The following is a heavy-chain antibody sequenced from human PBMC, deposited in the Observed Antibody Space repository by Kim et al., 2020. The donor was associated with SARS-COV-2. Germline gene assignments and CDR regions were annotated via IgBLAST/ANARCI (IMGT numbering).Heavy chain of an antibody. CDR2: ISSLANSSAK. CDR1: GFSFSDSA. Sequence: GGSLRLSCAASGFSFSDSAMNWVRQASGKVLDWVGRISSLANSSAKTYAASGHGRFTHSRNDAKNATYVQMNSLKTEDTDEYSWNRGPGSTLALWDAFD. J-gene: IGHJ3*02. D-gene: IGHD2-15*01. CDR3: NRGPGSTLALWDAFD. V-gene: IGHV3-73*01.